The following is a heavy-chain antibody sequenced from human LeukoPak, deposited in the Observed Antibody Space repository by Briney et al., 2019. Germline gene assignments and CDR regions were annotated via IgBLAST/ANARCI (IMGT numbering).Heavy chain of an antibody. Sequence: PSETLSLTCTVSGGSISSSNYYRGWIRQPPGKGLEWIGNIFYSGSTYYNPSLESRVTISVATSKNQLSLKLSSVTAADTAVYYCARDEDGSGSFRDWGQGTLVTVSS. CDR2: IFYSGST. J-gene: IGHJ4*02. V-gene: IGHV4-39*07. CDR3: ARDEDGSGSFRD. CDR1: GGSISSSNYY. D-gene: IGHD3-10*01.